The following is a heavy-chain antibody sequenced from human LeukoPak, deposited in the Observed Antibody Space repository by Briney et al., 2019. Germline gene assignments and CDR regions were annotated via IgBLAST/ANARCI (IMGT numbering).Heavy chain of an antibody. CDR3: AMLPPKYYYDSSGYYRGAFDI. V-gene: IGHV4-34*01. CDR2: INHSGST. D-gene: IGHD3-22*01. Sequence: SETLSLTCAVYGGSFSGYYWSWIRQPPGKGLEWIGEINHSGSTNYNPSLKSRVTISVDTSKSQFSLKLSSVTAADTAVYYCAMLPPKYYYDSSGYYRGAFDIWGQGTMVTVSS. CDR1: GGSFSGYY. J-gene: IGHJ3*02.